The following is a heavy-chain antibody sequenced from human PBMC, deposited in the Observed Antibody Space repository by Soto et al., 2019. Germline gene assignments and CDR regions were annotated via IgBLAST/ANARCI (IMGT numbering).Heavy chain of an antibody. D-gene: IGHD6-13*01. J-gene: IGHJ3*02. Sequence: SETLSLTCTVSGGSISSYYWSWIRQPPGKGLEWIGYIYYSGSTNYNPSLKSRVTISVDTSKNQFSLKLSLVTAADTAVYYCARLVGIAPSSDAFDIWGQGTMVTV. CDR3: ARLVGIAPSSDAFDI. V-gene: IGHV4-59*08. CDR1: GGSISSYY. CDR2: IYYSGST.